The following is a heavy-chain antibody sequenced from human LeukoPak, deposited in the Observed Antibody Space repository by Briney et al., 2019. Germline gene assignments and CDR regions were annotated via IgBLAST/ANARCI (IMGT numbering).Heavy chain of an antibody. D-gene: IGHD1-26*01. Sequence: GGSLRLSCAASGFTFNNYWMHWVRQAPGKGLVWVSRINTDGSHTNYADSVKGRFTFSRDNAKNTLYLQMNSLRAEDTAVYYCARIKVGATGIDYWGQGTLVTVSS. CDR3: ARIKVGATGIDY. CDR1: GFTFNNYW. V-gene: IGHV3-74*01. J-gene: IGHJ4*02. CDR2: INTDGSHT.